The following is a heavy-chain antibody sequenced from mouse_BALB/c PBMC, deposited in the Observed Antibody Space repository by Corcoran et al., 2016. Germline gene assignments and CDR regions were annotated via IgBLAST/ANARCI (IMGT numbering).Heavy chain of an antibody. J-gene: IGHJ2*01. D-gene: IGHD2-10*02. CDR1: GYTFTDYY. Sequence: QIQLQQSGPELVKPGASVKISCKASGYTFTDYYINWVKQKPGQGLEWIGGIYPGSGNTKYNEKFKGKATLTVDTSSSTAYMQLSSLTSEDTAVYFCARGYGNYYFDDWGQGTTLTVSS. CDR2: IYPGSGNT. CDR3: ARGYGNYYFDD. V-gene: IGHV1-84*02.